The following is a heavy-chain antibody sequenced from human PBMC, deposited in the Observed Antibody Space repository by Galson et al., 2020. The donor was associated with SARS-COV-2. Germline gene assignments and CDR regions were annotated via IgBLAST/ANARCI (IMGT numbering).Heavy chain of an antibody. Sequence: ESLKISCAASGFTFSSYAMSWVRQAPGKGLEWVSAISGSGGSTYYADSVKGRFTISRDNSKNTLYLQMNSLRAEDTAVYYCAKSLAVAGAYYYYMDVWGKGTTVTISS. CDR3: AKSLAVAGAYYYYMDV. V-gene: IGHV3-23*01. CDR2: ISGSGGST. CDR1: GFTFSSYA. D-gene: IGHD6-19*01. J-gene: IGHJ6*03.